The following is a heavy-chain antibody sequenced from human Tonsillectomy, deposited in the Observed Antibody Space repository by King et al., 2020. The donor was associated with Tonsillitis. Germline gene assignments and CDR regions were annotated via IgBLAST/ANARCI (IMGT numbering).Heavy chain of an antibody. V-gene: IGHV3-9*01. CDR3: AKADIGMPRAYLDY. CDR2: ISWNSGSI. Sequence: GGGVGGAGGALRRSWAAAGFAFDGYAMHGVRQAPGKGLEWVSGISWNSGSIGYADSVKGRFTISRDNDENSLYLQMNSLRPEDTALYYCAKADIGMPRAYLDYWGQGTLVTVSS. CDR1: GFAFDGYA. D-gene: IGHD5-12*01. J-gene: IGHJ4*02.